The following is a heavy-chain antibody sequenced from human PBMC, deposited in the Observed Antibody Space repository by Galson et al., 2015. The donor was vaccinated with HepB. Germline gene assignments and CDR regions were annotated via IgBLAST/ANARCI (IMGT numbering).Heavy chain of an antibody. CDR2: ISSDGTHK. V-gene: IGHV3-30*03. Sequence: SLRLSCAASGFTFSGYGMHWVRQAPGKGLEWVTFISSDGTHKYHADSVKGRFTISRDNAKNSLYLQMNSLRAEDTAVYYCARYVFEGSTSVVDFWGQGTLVTVSS. CDR3: ARYVFEGSTSVVDF. D-gene: IGHD3-16*01. J-gene: IGHJ4*02. CDR1: GFTFSGYG.